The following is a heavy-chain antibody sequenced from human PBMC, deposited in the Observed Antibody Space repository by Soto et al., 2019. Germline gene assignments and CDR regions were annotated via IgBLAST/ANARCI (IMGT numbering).Heavy chain of an antibody. J-gene: IGHJ4*02. D-gene: IGHD2-21*02. Sequence: QVQLVQSGAEVKKPGASVKVSCKASGYTFTSYDMHWVRHAPGQRLEWMGWINAGNGNTKYSQKFQGRVTITRDTSASTAYMELSSLRSEDTAVYYCARSIVVVTAADYWGQGTLVTVSS. CDR2: INAGNGNT. V-gene: IGHV1-3*01. CDR3: ARSIVVVTAADY. CDR1: GYTFTSYD.